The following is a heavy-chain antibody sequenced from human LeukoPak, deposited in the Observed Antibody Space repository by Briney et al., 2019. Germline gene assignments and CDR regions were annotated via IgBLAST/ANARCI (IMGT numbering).Heavy chain of an antibody. CDR3: ARLPYYYDSSGFHGIDY. D-gene: IGHD3-22*01. J-gene: IGHJ4*02. CDR2: IYPGDSDT. V-gene: IGHV5-51*01. CDR1: GYSFTSYW. Sequence: GESLKISCKGSGYSFTSYWIGWVRQMPGKGLEWMGTIYPGDSDTRYSPSFQGQVTISADKSISTAYLQWSSLKASDTAMYYCARLPYYYDSSGFHGIDYWGQGTLVTVSS.